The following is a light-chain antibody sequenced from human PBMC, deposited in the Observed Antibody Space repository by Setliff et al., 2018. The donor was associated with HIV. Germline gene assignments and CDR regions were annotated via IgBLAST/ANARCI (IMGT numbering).Light chain of an antibody. CDR2: DVS. CDR1: SSDVGRYDY. J-gene: IGLJ1*01. CDR3: CSYAGSYTFV. Sequence: SVLTQPRSVSGSRGQSVTLSCTGHSSDVGRYDYVSWYQQHPGKAPKLMIYDVSKRPSGVPARFSGFKAGNTASLFIAGLEPEDEADYYCCSYAGSYTFVFGTGTKVTVL. V-gene: IGLV2-11*01.